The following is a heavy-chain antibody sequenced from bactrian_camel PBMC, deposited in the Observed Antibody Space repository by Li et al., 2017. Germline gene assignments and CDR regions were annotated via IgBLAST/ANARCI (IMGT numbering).Heavy chain of an antibody. CDR3: AKDQRYCRGAYCSPLFGY. CDR1: GFTFSSSY. V-gene: IGHV3S1*01. D-gene: IGHD3*01. Sequence: QVQLVESGGGLVQPGESLRLSCAASGFTFSSSYMSWVRQAPGKGLEWVSAINSGGGTTYYADSVKGRFTISRDNAKNTLYLQLNSLKSDDTAMYYCAKDQRYCRGAYCSPLFGYWGQGTQVTVS. CDR2: INSGGGTT. J-gene: IGHJ6*01.